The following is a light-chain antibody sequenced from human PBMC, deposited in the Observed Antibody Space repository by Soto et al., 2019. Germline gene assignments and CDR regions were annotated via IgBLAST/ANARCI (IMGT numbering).Light chain of an antibody. J-gene: IGKJ3*01. Sequence: DIQMTQSPSTLSASVGDRVTITCRASQSISTWLAWYQQKPGKAPKLLIYTASSLESGVPSRFSGSGSGTEFTLTISSLQAEDFATYYCKQRYSTPFTFGRGTKVDIK. V-gene: IGKV1-5*03. CDR3: KQRYSTPFT. CDR2: TAS. CDR1: QSISTW.